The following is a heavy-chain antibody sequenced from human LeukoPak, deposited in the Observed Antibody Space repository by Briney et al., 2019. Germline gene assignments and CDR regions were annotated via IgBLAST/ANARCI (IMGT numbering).Heavy chain of an antibody. Sequence: GGSLRLSCAASGFAFSTYSMNWVRQAPGKGLEWVSYISSSSSTIYYADSVKGRFTISRDNAKNSLYLQMNSLRAEGTAVYYCARGSTYYDSSGQVPFDYWGQGTLVTVSS. V-gene: IGHV3-48*01. CDR2: ISSSSSTI. D-gene: IGHD3-22*01. J-gene: IGHJ4*02. CDR3: ARGSTYYDSSGQVPFDY. CDR1: GFAFSTYS.